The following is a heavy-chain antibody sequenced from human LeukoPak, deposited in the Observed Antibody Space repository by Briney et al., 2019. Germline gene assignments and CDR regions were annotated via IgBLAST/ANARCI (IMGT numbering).Heavy chain of an antibody. D-gene: IGHD3-3*01. Sequence: SETLSLTCTVSGGSISSGGYYWSWIRQHPGKGLEWIGYIYYSGSTYYNPSLKSRVTISVDTSKDQSSLKLSSVTAADTAVYYCASLGNTNYYYYGMDVWGQGTTVTVSS. CDR3: ASLGNTNYYYYGMDV. CDR2: IYYSGST. CDR1: GGSISSGGYY. V-gene: IGHV4-31*03. J-gene: IGHJ6*02.